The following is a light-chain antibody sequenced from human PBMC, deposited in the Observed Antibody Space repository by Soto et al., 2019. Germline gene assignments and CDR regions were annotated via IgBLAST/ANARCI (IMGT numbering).Light chain of an antibody. V-gene: IGKV3-11*01. CDR2: DAS. CDR3: QQRSKWPLT. J-gene: IGKJ4*01. CDR1: QSVTDF. Sequence: EIVLTQSPFTLSLSPGEGATLSFRASQSVTDFLAWYQQQPGQAPRLLIYDASNGATGIPARFSGSGSRTDFTLTISSLEPEDFAVYYCQQRSKWPLTFGGGTKVDIK.